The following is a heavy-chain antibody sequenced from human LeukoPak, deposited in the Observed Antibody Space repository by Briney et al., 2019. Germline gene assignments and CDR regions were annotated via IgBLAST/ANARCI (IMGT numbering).Heavy chain of an antibody. CDR2: INSDESIT. J-gene: IGHJ4*02. V-gene: IGHV3-74*01. D-gene: IGHD3-3*01. Sequence: GGSLRLSCAASGFTFSTYWMHWVRQAPGKGLVWVSHINSDESITNYADSVKGRFTISRDNSKNTLYLQMNSLRAEDTAVYYCAKAVAFDFWSGYYPYWGQGTLVTVSS. CDR3: AKAVAFDFWSGYYPY. CDR1: GFTFSTYW.